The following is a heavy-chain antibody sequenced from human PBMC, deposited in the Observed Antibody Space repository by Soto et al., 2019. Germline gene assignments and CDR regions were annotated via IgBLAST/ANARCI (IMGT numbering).Heavy chain of an antibody. J-gene: IGHJ5*02. CDR3: AGMPYTSGLRFDP. CDR2: IYQSGVT. V-gene: IGHV4-30-2*01. D-gene: IGHD6-19*01. Sequence: SETLSLTCTVSGDSYSISTYSWSWIRQPPGKGLEWVGFIYQSGVTSYNPSLKSRVTISLDRSNNQCSLKLRSVTAADTAVYFCAGMPYTSGLRFDPWGQGTLVNVSS. CDR1: GDSYSISTYS.